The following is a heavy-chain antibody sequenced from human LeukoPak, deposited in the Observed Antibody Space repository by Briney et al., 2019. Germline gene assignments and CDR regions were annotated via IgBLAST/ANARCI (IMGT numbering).Heavy chain of an antibody. J-gene: IGHJ4*02. D-gene: IGHD3-9*01. CDR3: AKDSGDYDILTGLPDQ. V-gene: IGHV3-30*18. Sequence: GGSLRLSCAASGFTFSSYSMNWVRQAPGKGLEWVAVISYDGSNKYYADSVKGRFTISRDNSKNTLYLQMNSLRAEDTAVYYCAKDSGDYDILTGLPDQWGQGTLVTVSS. CDR1: GFTFSSYS. CDR2: ISYDGSNK.